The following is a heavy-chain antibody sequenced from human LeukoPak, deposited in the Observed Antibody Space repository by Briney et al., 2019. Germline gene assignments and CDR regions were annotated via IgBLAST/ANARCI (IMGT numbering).Heavy chain of an antibody. Sequence: QSGGSLRLSCAASGFTFSSYWMHWVRQAPGKGLVWVSRINSDGSSTSYADSVKGRFTISRDNAKNTLYLQMNSLRAEDTAVYYCAKLGFWSGYYSHDAFDIWGQGTMVTVSS. CDR1: GFTFSSYW. J-gene: IGHJ3*02. CDR3: AKLGFWSGYYSHDAFDI. V-gene: IGHV3-74*01. CDR2: INSDGSST. D-gene: IGHD3-3*01.